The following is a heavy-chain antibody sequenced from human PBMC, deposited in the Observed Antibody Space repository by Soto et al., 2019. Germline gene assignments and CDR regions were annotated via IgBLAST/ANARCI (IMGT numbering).Heavy chain of an antibody. V-gene: IGHV3-21*01. CDR1: GFALSDYS. CDR3: AGSADDGRDN. CDR2: ITSSSRFI. Sequence: EVQLVESGGGQVKPGGSLRLSCAASGFALSDYSMNWVRQAPGKGLEWVSSITSSSRFINCAESVKGRFTISRDNAKNSLYLQMNNLRVEDTAVYYCAGSADDGRDNWGQGTLVTVSS. J-gene: IGHJ4*02. D-gene: IGHD6-25*01.